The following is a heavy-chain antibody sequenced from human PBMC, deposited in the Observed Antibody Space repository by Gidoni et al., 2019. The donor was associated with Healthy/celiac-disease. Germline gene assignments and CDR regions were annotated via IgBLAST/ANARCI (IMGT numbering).Heavy chain of an antibody. D-gene: IGHD6-19*01. Sequence: QLQLQESGSGLVKPSQTLSLTCAVSGGSISSGGYSWSWIRQPPGKGLEWIGYIYHSGSTYYNPSLKSRVTISVDRSKNQFSLKLSSVTAADTAVYYCARGVEDDLGSAGWFDPWGQGTLVTVSS. CDR1: GGSISSGGYS. CDR2: IYHSGST. CDR3: ARGVEDDLGSAGWFDP. V-gene: IGHV4-30-2*01. J-gene: IGHJ5*02.